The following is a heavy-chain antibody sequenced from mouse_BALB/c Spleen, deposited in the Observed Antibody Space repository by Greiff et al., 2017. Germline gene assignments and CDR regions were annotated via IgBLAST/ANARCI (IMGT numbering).Heavy chain of an antibody. Sequence: QVQLKESGAELVRPGVSVKISCKGSGYTFTDYAMHWVKQSHAKSLEWIGVISTYYGDASYNQKFKGKATMTVDKSSSTAYMELARLTSEDSAIYYCARYGYSFAYWGQGTLVTVSA. D-gene: IGHD2-2*01. CDR2: ISTYYGDA. J-gene: IGHJ3*01. V-gene: IGHV1S137*01. CDR3: ARYGYSFAY. CDR1: GYTFTDYA.